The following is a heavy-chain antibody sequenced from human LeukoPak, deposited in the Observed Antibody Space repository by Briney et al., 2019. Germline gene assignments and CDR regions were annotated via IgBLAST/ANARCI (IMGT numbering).Heavy chain of an antibody. Sequence: SETLSLTCAVYGGSFSGYYWSWIRQPPGKGLEWIGEINHSGSTNYNPSLKSRVTISVDTSKNQFSLKLSSVTAADTAVYYCARHCIAPAVRVFDYWGQGTLVTVSS. CDR2: INHSGST. D-gene: IGHD6-13*01. J-gene: IGHJ4*02. CDR3: ARHCIAPAVRVFDY. V-gene: IGHV4-34*01. CDR1: GGSFSGYY.